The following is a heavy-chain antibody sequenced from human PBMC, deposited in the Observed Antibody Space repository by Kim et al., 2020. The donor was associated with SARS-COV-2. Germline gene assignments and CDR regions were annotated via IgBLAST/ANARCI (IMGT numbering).Heavy chain of an antibody. CDR1: GGSLSSDDYY. V-gene: IGHV4-30-4*01. Sequence: SETLSLTCTVSGGSLSSDDYYWSWIRQSPGKGLEWIGHIYYSGSTYYTPSLKSRVTISIDTSKNQFSLKLNSVTAADTAVYYCARDDYDSSGGTLDYWGQGTLVTVSS. J-gene: IGHJ4*02. CDR3: ARDDYDSSGGTLDY. CDR2: IYYSGST. D-gene: IGHD3-22*01.